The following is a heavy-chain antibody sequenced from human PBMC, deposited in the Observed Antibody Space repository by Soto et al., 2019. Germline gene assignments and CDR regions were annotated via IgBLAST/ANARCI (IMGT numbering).Heavy chain of an antibody. V-gene: IGHV3-23*01. D-gene: IGHD3-9*01. CDR3: ARGFDGFDWLFSY. CDR1: GFTFSSYA. J-gene: IGHJ4*02. CDR2: ISGSGGST. Sequence: PGGSLRLSCAASGFTFSSYAMSWVRQAPGKGLEWVSAISGSGGSTYYADSVKGRFTISRDNSKNTLYLQMNSLRAEDTAVYYCARGFDGFDWLFSYWGQGTLVTVSS.